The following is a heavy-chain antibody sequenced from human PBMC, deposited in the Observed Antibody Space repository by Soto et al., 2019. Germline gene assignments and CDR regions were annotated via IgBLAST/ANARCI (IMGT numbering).Heavy chain of an antibody. CDR1: GASISNYY. D-gene: IGHD1-7*01. Sequence: SETLSLTCTVSGASISNYYWSWIRQPPGKGLEWIGYISNSGSTNYNPSLKSRIIMSVDTSKNQFSLKLSSVTAADTAVYYCTRRTSDWYFDLWGRGTLVTVSS. J-gene: IGHJ2*01. CDR2: ISNSGST. V-gene: IGHV4-59*01. CDR3: TRRTSDWYFDL.